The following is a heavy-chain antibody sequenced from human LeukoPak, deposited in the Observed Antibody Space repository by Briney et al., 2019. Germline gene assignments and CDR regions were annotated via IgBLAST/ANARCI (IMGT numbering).Heavy chain of an antibody. V-gene: IGHV3-11*01. CDR2: ISSSGSTI. D-gene: IGHD3-3*01. J-gene: IGHJ4*02. Sequence: GGSLRLSCAASGFAFSDYYMSWIRQAPGKGLEWVSYISSSGSTIYYADSVKGRFTISRDNAKNSLYLQMNSLRAEDTAVYYCAAYDFWSGAFDYWGQGTLVTVSS. CDR1: GFAFSDYY. CDR3: AAYDFWSGAFDY.